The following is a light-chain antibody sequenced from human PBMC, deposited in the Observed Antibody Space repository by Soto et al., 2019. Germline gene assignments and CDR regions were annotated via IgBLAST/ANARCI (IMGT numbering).Light chain of an antibody. V-gene: IGLV2-18*02. CDR2: QVS. CDR1: SSDVGSYNR. Sequence: QSALTQPPSVSGSPGQSFTISCTGTSSDVGSYNRVSWYQQPPGTAPKLMIYQVSNRPSGVPDRFSGSKSGNTASLTISGLQAEDEADYYCSSYTSSSTWVFGGGTKLTVL. J-gene: IGLJ3*02. CDR3: SSYTSSSTWV.